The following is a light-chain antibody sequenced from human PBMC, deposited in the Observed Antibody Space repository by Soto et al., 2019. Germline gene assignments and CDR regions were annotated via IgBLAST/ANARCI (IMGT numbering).Light chain of an antibody. CDR3: QQYNSYPYT. Sequence: DIQMTQCPSSLSASVGDRVTITCWASQDTRSSLAWFQQKPGKAPKSLIYDASTLQSGVPSQFSGNGSGTDFTLTISSLQPEDFATYYCQQYNSYPYTFGGGTKVEIK. CDR2: DAS. CDR1: QDTRSS. V-gene: IGKV1-16*02. J-gene: IGKJ4*01.